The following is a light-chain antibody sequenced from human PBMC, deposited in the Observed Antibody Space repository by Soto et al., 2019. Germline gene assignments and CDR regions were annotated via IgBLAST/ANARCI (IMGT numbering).Light chain of an antibody. V-gene: IGLV2-11*01. CDR2: DVT. CDR1: SSDVCAYNY. Sequence: QSVLAQPRSVSGSPGQSVTISCTGTSSDVCAYNYVSWYRQHPGKAPKLIIYDVTKRPSGVPARFSGSKSGNTASLTISGLQADDEADYFCCSYAGSSTSFVFGGGTKVTVL. J-gene: IGLJ1*01. CDR3: CSYAGSSTSFV.